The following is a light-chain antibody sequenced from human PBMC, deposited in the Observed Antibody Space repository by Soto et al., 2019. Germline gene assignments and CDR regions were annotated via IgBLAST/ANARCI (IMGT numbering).Light chain of an antibody. Sequence: EIVLTQSPGTLSLSPGERVTLSYRASQTVISSYLAWYQQRPGQAPRLLIYGASTRATGIPDRFSGSGSGTDFTLTISRLEPADFAVYYCQQYGSSPWTFGQGTKVDIK. CDR2: GAS. J-gene: IGKJ1*01. CDR3: QQYGSSPWT. CDR1: QTVISSY. V-gene: IGKV3-20*01.